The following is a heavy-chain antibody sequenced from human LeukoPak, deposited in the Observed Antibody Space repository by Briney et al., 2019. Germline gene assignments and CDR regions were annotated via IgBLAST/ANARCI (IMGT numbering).Heavy chain of an antibody. CDR1: GYTLTELS. D-gene: IGHD6-19*01. CDR3: ATAGIAVAVDADYGMDV. J-gene: IGHJ6*02. Sequence: GASVKVSCKVSGYTLTELSMHWVRQAPGKGLEWMGGFDPEDGETIYAQKFQGRVTMTEDTSTDTAYMELSSLRSEDTAVYYCATAGIAVAVDADYGMDVWGQGTTVTVSS. CDR2: FDPEDGET. V-gene: IGHV1-24*01.